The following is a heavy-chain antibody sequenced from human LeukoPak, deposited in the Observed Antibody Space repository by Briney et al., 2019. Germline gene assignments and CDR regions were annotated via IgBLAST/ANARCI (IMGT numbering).Heavy chain of an antibody. CDR1: GYTFTIYD. D-gene: IGHD6-13*01. V-gene: IGHV1-8*01. J-gene: IGHJ6*03. Sequence: SGKVSCKASGYTFTIYDINWVRQATGQGVEGMGWMNPNSGNTGYAQKFQGRVTMTTNTSISTAYMELSSLRSEDTAVYYCARILLGAAAGTGYYYYYYMDVWGKGTTVTISS. CDR3: ARILLGAAAGTGYYYYYYMDV. CDR2: MNPNSGNT.